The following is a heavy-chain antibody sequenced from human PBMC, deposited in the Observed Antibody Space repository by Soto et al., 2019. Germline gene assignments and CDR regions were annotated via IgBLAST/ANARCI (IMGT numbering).Heavy chain of an antibody. Sequence: GGSLRLSCAASGFTFSSYGMHWVRQAPGKGLEWVAVIWYDGSNKYYADSVKGRFTISRDNSKNTLYLQMNSLRAEDTAVYYCARQLVAAPQYYYYYMDVWGKGTTVTVSS. D-gene: IGHD1-1*01. J-gene: IGHJ6*03. CDR1: GFTFSSYG. CDR3: ARQLVAAPQYYYYYMDV. CDR2: IWYDGSNK. V-gene: IGHV3-33*01.